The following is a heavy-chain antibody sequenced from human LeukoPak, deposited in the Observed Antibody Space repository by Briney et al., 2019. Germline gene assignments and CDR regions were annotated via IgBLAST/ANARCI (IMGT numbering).Heavy chain of an antibody. J-gene: IGHJ4*02. CDR2: IRFDGSNK. D-gene: IGHD2-8*02. V-gene: IGHV3-30*02. CDR3: ATYRQVLLPFES. Sequence: PGGSLRLSCAASGFTFSSYGIHWVRQAPGKGLEGVAFIRFDGSNKYYADSVKGRFTISRDNSKNTLYLQMNSLRAEDTAIYYCATYRQVLLPFESWGQGTLVTVSS. CDR1: GFTFSSYG.